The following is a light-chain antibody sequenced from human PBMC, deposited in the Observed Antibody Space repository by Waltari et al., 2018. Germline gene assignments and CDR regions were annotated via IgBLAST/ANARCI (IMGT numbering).Light chain of an antibody. V-gene: IGKV3-20*01. CDR3: QNHERLPAT. CDR2: GAS. J-gene: IGKJ1*01. CDR1: QCIGRY. Sequence: EIVLTQSPGTLSLSPGERATLSCRASQCIGRYLAWDQQKPDQAHRLLIYGASSRATGIPDRFSGSGSGTDFSLTISRLEPEDFAVYYCQNHERLPATFGQGTKVEIK.